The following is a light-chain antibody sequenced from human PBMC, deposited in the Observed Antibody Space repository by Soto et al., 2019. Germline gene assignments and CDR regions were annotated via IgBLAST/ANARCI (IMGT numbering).Light chain of an antibody. V-gene: IGKV1-39*01. CDR3: QQGYSTPLT. J-gene: IGKJ4*01. CDR2: AAS. CDR1: QTITTY. Sequence: DIQMTQSPSSLSASVGDRVTITCRASQTITTYLNGYQQKPGRAPKLLIFAASSLQSGVPPRFSGSGSGTDFTLTVSSLQPEDFATYVCQQGYSTPLTFGGGTKVDFK.